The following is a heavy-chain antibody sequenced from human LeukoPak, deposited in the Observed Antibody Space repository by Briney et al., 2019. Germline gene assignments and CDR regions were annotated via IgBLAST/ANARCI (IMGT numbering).Heavy chain of an antibody. CDR1: GYTFTSYY. V-gene: IGHV1-8*02. J-gene: IGHJ4*02. CDR2: MNPNSGNT. Sequence: AASVKVSCKASGYTFTSYYMHWVRQAPGQGLEWMGWMNPNSGNTGYAQKFQGRVTMTRNTSISTAYMELSSLRSEDTAVYYCVLEKGFRWGQGTLVTVSS. CDR3: VLEKGFR. D-gene: IGHD3-3*01.